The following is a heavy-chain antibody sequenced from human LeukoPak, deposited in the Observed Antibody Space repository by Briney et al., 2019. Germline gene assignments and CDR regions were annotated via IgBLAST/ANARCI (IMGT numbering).Heavy chain of an antibody. D-gene: IGHD2-21*02. V-gene: IGHV3-23*01. CDR2: ISGSGGRT. J-gene: IGHJ3*02. CDR1: GFTFSNAW. CDR3: AREGYCGGDCYRKDAFDI. Sequence: PGGSLRLSCAASGFTFSNAWMSWVRQAPGKGLEWVSAISGSGGRTYNADSVKGRFTISRDNSKNTLYLQMNSLRAEDTAVYYCAREGYCGGDCYRKDAFDIWGQGTMVTVSS.